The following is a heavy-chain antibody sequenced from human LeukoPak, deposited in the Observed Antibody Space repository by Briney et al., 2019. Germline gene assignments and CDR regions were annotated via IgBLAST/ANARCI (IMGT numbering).Heavy chain of an antibody. CDR2: ITGSGGST. D-gene: IGHD3-22*01. CDR3: ARDLSLIALTD. Sequence: GGSLRLSCAASGFTFSIHGMNWVRQGPGKGLEWVSGITGSGGSTYYADSVKGRFTISRDNSKNTVYLQMNSLRAEDTAVYYCARDLSLIALTDWGQGTLVTVSS. V-gene: IGHV3-23*01. CDR1: GFTFSIHG. J-gene: IGHJ4*02.